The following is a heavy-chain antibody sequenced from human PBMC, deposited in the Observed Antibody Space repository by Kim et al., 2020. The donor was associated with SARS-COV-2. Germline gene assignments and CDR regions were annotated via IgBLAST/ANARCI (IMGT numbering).Heavy chain of an antibody. CDR3: ARQGIASPFDY. Sequence: TNYSPSFQGHVTISADKSISTAYLQWSSLKASDTAMYYCARQGIASPFDYWGQGTLVTVSS. V-gene: IGHV5-10-1*01. J-gene: IGHJ4*02. CDR2: T.